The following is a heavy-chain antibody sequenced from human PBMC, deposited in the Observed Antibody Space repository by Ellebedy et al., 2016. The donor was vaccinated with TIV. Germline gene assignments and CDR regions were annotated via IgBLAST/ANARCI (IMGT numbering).Heavy chain of an antibody. CDR3: TKRADNWGFFDY. D-gene: IGHD1-1*01. CDR2: VSERDGRT. V-gene: IGHV3-23*01. Sequence: GESLKISCAASGFTFSDYVMAWVRQVPGKGLAWVSAVSERDGRTFYADSVKGRFSISRDNFDNTLFLHMHSLTAGDTAVYYCTKRADNWGFFDYWGHGTLVTVSS. CDR1: GFTFSDYV. J-gene: IGHJ4*01.